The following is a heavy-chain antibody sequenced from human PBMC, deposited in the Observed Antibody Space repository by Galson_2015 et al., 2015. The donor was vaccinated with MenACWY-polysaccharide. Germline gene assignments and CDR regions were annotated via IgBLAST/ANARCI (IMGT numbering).Heavy chain of an antibody. D-gene: IGHD2-2*01. CDR3: ARRYRYATSDYYPAFDM. CDR2: IYHTGTT. V-gene: IGHV4-4*02. Sequence: SETLSLTCAVSGGSISINHWWSWVRQPPGKGLEWIGEIYHTGTTNYNPSLGSRLTISVDKSQSQFSLKLSSVTAADTAVYYCARRYRYATSDYYPAFDMWGQGTMVTVSS. J-gene: IGHJ3*02. CDR1: GGSISINHW.